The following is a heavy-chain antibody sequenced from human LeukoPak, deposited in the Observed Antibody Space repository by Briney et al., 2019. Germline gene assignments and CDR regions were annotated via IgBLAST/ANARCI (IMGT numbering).Heavy chain of an antibody. CDR3: AGGISYYERSGNHGYFDY. CDR1: GFTLSNYW. V-gene: IGHV3-74*01. D-gene: IGHD3-22*01. J-gene: IGHJ4*02. Sequence: GGSLRLSCAVSGFTLSNYWMHWVRQAPGKGLVWVSRISGHASSTRYADSVKGRFTISRDNAKNTLYLQMDSLSAEDTAVYYCAGGISYYERSGNHGYFDYWGQGTLVPVSS. CDR2: ISGHASST.